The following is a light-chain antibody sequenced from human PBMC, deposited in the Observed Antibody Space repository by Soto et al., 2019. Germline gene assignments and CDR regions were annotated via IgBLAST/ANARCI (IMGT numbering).Light chain of an antibody. CDR1: SSDVAAYNY. V-gene: IGLV2-11*01. J-gene: IGLJ2*01. CDR3: QSYYSSDVV. CDR2: DVS. Sequence: QSALTQPRSVSGSPGQSVTISCTGTSSDVAAYNYVSWYQQHPGKAPKLLICDVSRRPSGVPDRFSGSKSGNTASLTISGLKTEDEADYFCQSYYSSDVVFGGGTKLTVL.